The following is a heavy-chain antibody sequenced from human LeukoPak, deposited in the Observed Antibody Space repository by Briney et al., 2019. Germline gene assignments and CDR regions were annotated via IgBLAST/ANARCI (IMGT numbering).Heavy chain of an antibody. CDR2: INHSGST. D-gene: IGHD3-9*01. Sequence: PSETLSLTCAVYGGSFSGYYWSWIRQPPGKGLEWIGEINHSGSTNYNPSLKSRVTISVDTSKNQFSLKLSSVTAADTAVYYCARDLLTGYLEFDYWGQGTLVTVSS. CDR1: GGSFSGYY. CDR3: ARDLLTGYLEFDY. J-gene: IGHJ4*02. V-gene: IGHV4-34*01.